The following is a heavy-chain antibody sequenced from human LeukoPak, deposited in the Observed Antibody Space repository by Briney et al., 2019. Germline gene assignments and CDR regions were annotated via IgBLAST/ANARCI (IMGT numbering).Heavy chain of an antibody. CDR2: MNPNSGNT. CDR1: GYTFTSYD. CDR3: ARGRSLVPFGFLYYYCGMDV. Sequence: ASVKVSCKASGYTFTSYDINWVRQATGQGLEWMGWMNPNSGNTGYAQKFQGRVTMTRNTSISTAYMELSSLRSEDTAVYYCARGRSLVPFGFLYYYCGMDVWGQGTTVTVSS. D-gene: IGHD6-13*01. J-gene: IGHJ6*02. V-gene: IGHV1-8*01.